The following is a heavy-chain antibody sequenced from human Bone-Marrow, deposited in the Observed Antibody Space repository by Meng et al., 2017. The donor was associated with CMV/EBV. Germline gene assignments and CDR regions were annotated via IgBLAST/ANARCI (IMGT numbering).Heavy chain of an antibody. J-gene: IGHJ4*02. CDR2: ISAYNGNT. CDR3: ASGGRGTYYDFWSGYSYFDY. V-gene: IGHV1-18*01. Sequence: ASVKVSCKASGYTFTNYVISWVRQAPGQGLEWMGWISAYNGNTHFAQKFQGRVTMTTDTSTSTAYMELRSLRSDDTAVYYCASGGRGTYYDFWSGYSYFDYWGQGTLVTVSS. CDR1: GYTFTNYV. D-gene: IGHD3-3*01.